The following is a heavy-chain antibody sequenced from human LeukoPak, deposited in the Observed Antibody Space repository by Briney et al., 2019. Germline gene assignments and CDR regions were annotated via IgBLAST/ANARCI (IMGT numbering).Heavy chain of an antibody. Sequence: GGSLRLSCAASGFTFSDYYMTWIRQAPGKGLERVSYISSSGSSIYYADAVKGRFTISRDNAKNSLYLQMNSLRAEDTAVYYCARVMGAYAFDIWAQGTMVTVSS. CDR2: ISSSGSSI. V-gene: IGHV3-11*01. D-gene: IGHD1-26*01. CDR3: ARVMGAYAFDI. J-gene: IGHJ3*02. CDR1: GFTFSDYY.